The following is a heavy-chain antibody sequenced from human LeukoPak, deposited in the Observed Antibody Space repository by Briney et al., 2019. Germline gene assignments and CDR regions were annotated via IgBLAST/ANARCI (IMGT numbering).Heavy chain of an antibody. CDR3: TGESGPFCPFGY. J-gene: IGHJ4*02. CDR1: GGSISSINW. Sequence: PSETLCLTCGVSGGSISSINWWSWVRQAPGQGLEWIGEISLIGRTHYNPSLNSRLTLSVDESKNQVSLSLTSVTAADTAIYYCTGESGPFCPFGYWGQGTLVTVPS. CDR2: ISLIGRT. D-gene: IGHD1-26*01. V-gene: IGHV4-4*02.